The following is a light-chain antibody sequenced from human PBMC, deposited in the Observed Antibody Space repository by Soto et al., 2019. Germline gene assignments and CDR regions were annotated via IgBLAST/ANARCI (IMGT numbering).Light chain of an antibody. J-gene: IGKJ2*01. CDR1: QSVSSN. V-gene: IGKV3-15*01. Sequence: EIVMTQSPATLSVSPGERATLSCRASQSVSSNLAWYQQKPGQAPRLLIYGASTRATGIPARFRGSGSGTEFTLTISSLQSEDFSDYSCQQYNNWPHTFGQGTKLEIK. CDR2: GAS. CDR3: QQYNNWPHT.